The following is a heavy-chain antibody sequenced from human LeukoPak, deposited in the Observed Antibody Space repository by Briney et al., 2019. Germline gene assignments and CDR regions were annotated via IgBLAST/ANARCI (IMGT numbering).Heavy chain of an antibody. CDR3: AKVLQGYWYFDL. CDR1: GFTFSSYA. J-gene: IGHJ2*01. CDR2: ISGSGGST. Sequence: GGSLRLSCAASGFTFSSYAMSWVRQAPGKGLEWVSAISGSGGSTYYADSVKGRFTISRDNSKNTLYLQMNSLRAEDTAVHYCAKVLQGYWYFDLWGRGTLVTVSS. V-gene: IGHV3-23*01.